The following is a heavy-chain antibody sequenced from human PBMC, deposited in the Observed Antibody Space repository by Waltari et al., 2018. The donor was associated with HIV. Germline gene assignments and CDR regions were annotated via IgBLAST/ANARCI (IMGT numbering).Heavy chain of an antibody. CDR3: ARDLSYSSVDY. Sequence: QVQLVESGGGVVQPGRSLRLSCAASGFTFSSYGMHWVRQAPGKGLEWVAVIWYDGSNKYYADSVKGRFTISRDNSKNTLYLQMNSLRAEDTAVYYCARDLSYSSVDYWGQGTLVTVSS. J-gene: IGHJ4*02. D-gene: IGHD6-25*01. CDR2: IWYDGSNK. CDR1: GFTFSSYG. V-gene: IGHV3-33*01.